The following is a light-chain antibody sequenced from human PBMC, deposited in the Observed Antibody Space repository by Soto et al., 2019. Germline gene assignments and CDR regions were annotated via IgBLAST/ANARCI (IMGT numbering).Light chain of an antibody. CDR2: KVF. CDR1: ESLVYSNGNTY. J-gene: IGKJ1*01. CDR3: MQGTDWPRT. Sequence: EVVMTQSPLSLPVTLGQPASISCRSSESLVYSNGNTYLNWFQQRPGQSPRRLFYKVFNRDPGVPNRFRGSGAGTDDTLKIRRVEAEYVGVYYCMQGTDWPRTVGQGTNVEI. V-gene: IGKV2-30*01.